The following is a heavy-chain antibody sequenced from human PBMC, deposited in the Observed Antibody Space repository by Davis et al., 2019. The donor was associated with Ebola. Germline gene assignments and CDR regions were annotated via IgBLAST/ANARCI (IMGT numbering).Heavy chain of an antibody. J-gene: IGHJ4*02. CDR3: AKETRKRWLSIDH. CDR1: GFTFSSYS. V-gene: IGHV3-48*01. CDR2: ISSSSSTT. D-gene: IGHD5-24*01. Sequence: PGGSLRLSCAASGFTFSSYSMNWVRQAPGKGLEWVSYISSSSSTTYYADSVKGRFTISRDNSKNTLYLQMNSLRAEDTAIYYCAKETRKRWLSIDHWGQGTLVTVSS.